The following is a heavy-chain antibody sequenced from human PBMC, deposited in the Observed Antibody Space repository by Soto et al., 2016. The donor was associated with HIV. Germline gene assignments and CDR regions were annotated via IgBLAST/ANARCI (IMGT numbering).Heavy chain of an antibody. CDR1: GYTFTSYG. Sequence: QLVQSGADVMKPGASVKVSCKASGYTFTSYGISWVRQAPGQGLEWMGWISAYNGNTNYEHKLQGRATMTTDTSTRTAYLELRSLTSDDTAVYYCARDPPGGFGTFGGYTDVWGEGTTVIVSS. CDR3: ARDPPGGFGTFGGYTDV. D-gene: IGHD3-16*01. J-gene: IGHJ6*03. CDR2: ISAYNGNT. V-gene: IGHV1-18*01.